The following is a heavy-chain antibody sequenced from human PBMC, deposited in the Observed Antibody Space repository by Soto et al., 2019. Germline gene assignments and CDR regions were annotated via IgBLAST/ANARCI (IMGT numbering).Heavy chain of an antibody. Sequence: PGGALDPPCAASGITLSRCGMNLGPPAPGEGVEWVSAISGSGGSTYYADSVKGRFTISRDNSKNTLYLQMNSLRAEDTAVYYCAKDLGEWELLPYYYGMDVWGQGTTVTVSS. V-gene: IGHV3-23*01. D-gene: IGHD1-26*01. J-gene: IGHJ6*02. CDR3: AKDLGEWELLPYYYGMDV. CDR2: ISGSGGST. CDR1: GITLSRCG.